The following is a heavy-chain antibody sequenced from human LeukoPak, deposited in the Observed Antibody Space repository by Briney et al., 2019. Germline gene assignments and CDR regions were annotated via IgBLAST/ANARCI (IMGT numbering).Heavy chain of an antibody. CDR1: GFTFDDYA. Sequence: GGSLRLSCAASGFTFDDYAMHWVRQAPGKGLEWVSGISWNSGSIGYADSVKGRFTISRDNAKNSLYLQMNSLRAEDMALYYCAKGQRWLQLDAFDIWGQGTMVTVSS. V-gene: IGHV3-9*03. J-gene: IGHJ3*02. D-gene: IGHD5-24*01. CDR3: AKGQRWLQLDAFDI. CDR2: ISWNSGSI.